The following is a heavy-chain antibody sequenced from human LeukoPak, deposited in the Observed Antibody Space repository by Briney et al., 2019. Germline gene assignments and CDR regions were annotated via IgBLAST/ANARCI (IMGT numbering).Heavy chain of an antibody. V-gene: IGHV3-9*01. CDR2: ISWNSGSI. Sequence: GGSLRLSCAASGFTFSSYAMSWVRQAPGKGLEWVSGISWNSGSIGYADSVKGRFTISRDNAKNSLYLQMNSLRAEDTALYYCAKDFDDSSGYALGYWGQGTLVTVSS. CDR3: AKDFDDSSGYALGY. CDR1: GFTFSSYA. D-gene: IGHD3-22*01. J-gene: IGHJ4*02.